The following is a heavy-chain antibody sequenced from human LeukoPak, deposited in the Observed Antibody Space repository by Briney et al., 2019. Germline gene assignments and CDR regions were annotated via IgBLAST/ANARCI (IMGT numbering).Heavy chain of an antibody. CDR3: ARVVVVVAATLKYGNGMDV. D-gene: IGHD2-15*01. Sequence: SVTVSCTASGYTFTSYYMHWVRQAPGQGLEWMGGIIPIFGTANYAQKFQGRVTITADESTSTAYMELSSLRSEDTAVYYCARVVVVVAATLKYGNGMDVWGQGTTVTVSS. J-gene: IGHJ6*02. V-gene: IGHV1-69*13. CDR1: GYTFTSYY. CDR2: IIPIFGTA.